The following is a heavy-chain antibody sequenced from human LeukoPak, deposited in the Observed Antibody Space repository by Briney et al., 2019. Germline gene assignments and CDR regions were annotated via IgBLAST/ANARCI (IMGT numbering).Heavy chain of an antibody. CDR1: GFTFSSYV. Sequence: GGSLRLSCAGSGFTFSSYVMSWVRQAPGKGLEWVSVISGSGVNTDYADSVKGRFTISRDNAKNTLYLQMNSLRAEDTAVYYCGRLYQGALDIWGQGTMVTVSS. CDR3: GRLYQGALDI. CDR2: ISGSGVNT. J-gene: IGHJ3*02. D-gene: IGHD2/OR15-2a*01. V-gene: IGHV3-23*01.